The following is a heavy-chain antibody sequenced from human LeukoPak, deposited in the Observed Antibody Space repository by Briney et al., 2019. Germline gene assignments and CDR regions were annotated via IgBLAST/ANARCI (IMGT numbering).Heavy chain of an antibody. D-gene: IGHD3-22*01. CDR2: ISGSGGST. CDR3: ARDPDSSGYFDY. J-gene: IGHJ4*02. Sequence: GGSLRLSCAASGFTFSSYAMSWVRQAPGKGLEWVSAISGSGGSTYYADSVKGRFTISRDNSKNTLYLQMNSLRAEDTAVYYCARDPDSSGYFDYWGQGTLVTVSS. V-gene: IGHV3-23*01. CDR1: GFTFSSYA.